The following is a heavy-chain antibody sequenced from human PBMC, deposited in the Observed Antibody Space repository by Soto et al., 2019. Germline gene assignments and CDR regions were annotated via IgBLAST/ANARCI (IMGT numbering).Heavy chain of an antibody. Sequence: EVQLVESGGGLAKPGGSLRISCAASGFTFTSAWMNWVRQAPGQGLEWVGRIKSKREGGSTDYAAPVKGRFTISRDDSKTTLYLQMNSLKTEDTAVYYCTSDQGGEVVVDYWGQGTLVTVSS. V-gene: IGHV3-15*07. D-gene: IGHD2-15*01. J-gene: IGHJ4*02. CDR1: GFTFTSAW. CDR3: TSDQGGEVVVDY. CDR2: IKSKREGGST.